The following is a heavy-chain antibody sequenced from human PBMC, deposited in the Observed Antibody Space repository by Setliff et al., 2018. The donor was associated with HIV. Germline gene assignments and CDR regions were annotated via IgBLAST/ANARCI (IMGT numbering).Heavy chain of an antibody. CDR3: ARGPLYGYDRGYFDY. CDR2: IIPIARAP. CDR1: GGIFNTYG. Sequence: SVKVSCKASGGIFNTYGMNWVRQAPGQGLEWMGGIIPIARAPNYAQKFQDRVTITADESTTTVYMEVRSLKSEDTALYYCARGPLYGYDRGYFDYWGQGTPVTVSS. V-gene: IGHV1-69*13. J-gene: IGHJ4*02. D-gene: IGHD5-12*01.